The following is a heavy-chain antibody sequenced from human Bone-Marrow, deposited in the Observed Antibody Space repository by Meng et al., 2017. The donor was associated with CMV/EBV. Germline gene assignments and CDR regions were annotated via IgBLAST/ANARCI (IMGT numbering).Heavy chain of an antibody. V-gene: IGHV3-11*01. CDR3: ARYGYCSSSSCYANYYYGMDV. Sequence: GESLKISCAASGFTFSSYWMTWLRQAPGKGLEWVAYIGSGGTSISYGDSVKGRFTISRDNAKNSLYLQMNSLRAEDTAVYYCARYGYCSSSSCYANYYYGMDVWGQGTTVTVSS. CDR1: GFTFSSYW. J-gene: IGHJ6*02. CDR2: IGSGGTSI. D-gene: IGHD2-2*03.